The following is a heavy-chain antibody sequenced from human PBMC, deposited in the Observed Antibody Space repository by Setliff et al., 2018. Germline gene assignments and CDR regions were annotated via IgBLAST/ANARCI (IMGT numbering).Heavy chain of an antibody. V-gene: IGHV3-23*03. Sequence: GGSLRLSCAASGFTVSTFSMHWVRQAPGKGLEWVSTIYRGDRSTFYADSVQGRFIIFRDGSKNTLYLQMDSLRGEDTAVYYCAKPRLELRWGFEYWGQGTPVTVSS. D-gene: IGHD1-7*01. J-gene: IGHJ4*02. CDR3: AKPRLELRWGFEY. CDR2: IYRGDRST. CDR1: GFTVSTFS.